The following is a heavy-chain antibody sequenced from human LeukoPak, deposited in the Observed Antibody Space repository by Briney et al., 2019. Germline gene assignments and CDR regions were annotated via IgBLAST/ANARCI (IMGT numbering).Heavy chain of an antibody. CDR2: ISSSSSYT. V-gene: IGHV3-11*03. J-gene: IGHJ4*02. CDR3: ARLVGATSAGCYFDY. D-gene: IGHD1-26*01. Sequence: GGSLRLSCAASGFTFSDYYMSWIRQAPGKGLEWVSYISSSSSYTNYADSVKGRFTISRDNAKNSLYLQMNSLRAEDTAVYYCARLVGATSAGCYFDYWGQGTLVTVSS. CDR1: GFTFSDYY.